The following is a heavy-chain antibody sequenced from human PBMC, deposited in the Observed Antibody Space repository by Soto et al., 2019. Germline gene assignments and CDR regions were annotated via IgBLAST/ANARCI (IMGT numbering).Heavy chain of an antibody. CDR3: ARVPPSQYYDFWSGYLDAFDI. V-gene: IGHV1-8*01. J-gene: IGHJ3*02. CDR1: GYTFTSYD. Sequence: ASVKVSCKASGYTFTSYDINWVRQATGQGLEWMGWMNPNSGNTGYAQKFQGRVTMTRNTSISTAYMELSSLRSEDTAVYYCARVPPSQYYDFWSGYLDAFDIWGQGTMVTVPS. CDR2: MNPNSGNT. D-gene: IGHD3-3*01.